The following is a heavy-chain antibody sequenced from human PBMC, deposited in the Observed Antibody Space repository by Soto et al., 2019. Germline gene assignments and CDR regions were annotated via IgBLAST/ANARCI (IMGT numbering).Heavy chain of an antibody. V-gene: IGHV1-3*01. CDR2: INAGNGNT. D-gene: IGHD4-4*01. Sequence: ASVKVSCKASGYTFTSYAMHWVRQAPGQRLEWMGWINAGNGNTKYSQKFQGRVTITRDTSASTAYLQWSSLKASDTAIYYCARSNYYYYYSLDVWGPGTTVTVSS. CDR1: GYTFTSYA. J-gene: IGHJ6*02. CDR3: ARSNYYYYYSLDV.